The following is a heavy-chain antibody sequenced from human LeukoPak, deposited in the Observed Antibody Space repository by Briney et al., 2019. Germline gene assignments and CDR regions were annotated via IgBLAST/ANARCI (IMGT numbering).Heavy chain of an antibody. D-gene: IGHD3-22*01. J-gene: IGHJ4*02. V-gene: IGHV3-23*01. CDR1: GFTFSSYA. Sequence: GGSLRLSCAASGFTFSSYAMSWVRQAPGKGLEWVSAISGSGGSTYYADSVKGRFTISRDNSKNTLYLQMNSLRAEDTAVYYCAKAYTMIVVVTTCIDYWGQGTLVTVSS. CDR2: ISGSGGST. CDR3: AKAYTMIVVVTTCIDY.